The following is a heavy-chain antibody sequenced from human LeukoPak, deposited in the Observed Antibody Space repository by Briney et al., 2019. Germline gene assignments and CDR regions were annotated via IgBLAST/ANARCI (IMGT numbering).Heavy chain of an antibody. Sequence: GRSLRLSCAASGFTFSSNAMHWVRQAPGKGLEWVAVISHDGNNKYYADSVKGLFATSRDNSKSTLYLQMNSLRTEDTAVYYCARPHIVVVTATLWGLDYGGQGALVTFS. CDR1: GFTFSSNA. D-gene: IGHD2-21*02. V-gene: IGHV3-30*09. CDR2: ISHDGNNK. J-gene: IGHJ4*02. CDR3: ARPHIVVVTATLWGLDY.